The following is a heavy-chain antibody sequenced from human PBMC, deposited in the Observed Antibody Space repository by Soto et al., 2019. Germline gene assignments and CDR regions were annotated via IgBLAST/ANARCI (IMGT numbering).Heavy chain of an antibody. J-gene: IGHJ5*02. CDR2: INPDNGNT. Sequence: ASVKVSCKVSGYTFTRYTMNWVRQAPGQRLEWMGWINPDNGNTKSSQKFQDRVIITRDTSAGTAYMDLSSLRSEDTAVYYCARGIATGQLDPWGQGTLVTVSS. D-gene: IGHD2-15*01. V-gene: IGHV1-3*01. CDR3: ARGIATGQLDP. CDR1: GYTFTRYT.